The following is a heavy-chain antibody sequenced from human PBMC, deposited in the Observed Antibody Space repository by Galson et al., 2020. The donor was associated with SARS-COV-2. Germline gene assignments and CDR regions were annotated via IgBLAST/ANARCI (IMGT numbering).Heavy chain of an antibody. CDR1: GGSFSGYY. J-gene: IGHJ4*02. D-gene: IGHD3-22*01. Sequence: ETSETLSLTCAVYGGSFSGYYWSWIRQPPGKGLAWIGAINHSGSTNYNPSPQSRVTISVDTSKNQFSLKLSSVTAADTAVYYCARVPSGWLLLSFDYWGQGTLVTVSS. CDR3: ARVPSGWLLLSFDY. V-gene: IGHV4-34*01. CDR2: INHSGST.